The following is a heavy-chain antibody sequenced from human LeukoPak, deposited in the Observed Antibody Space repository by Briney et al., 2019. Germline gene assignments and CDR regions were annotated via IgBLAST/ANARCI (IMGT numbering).Heavy chain of an antibody. CDR1: GGSISSSPYY. J-gene: IGHJ1*01. CDR3: ARDGSRGSGNYLYPAGH. D-gene: IGHD3-10*01. V-gene: IGHV4-39*07. CDR2: IYYSGNT. Sequence: PSETLSLTCTVSGGSISSSPYYGGWIRQPPGKGLEWIGSIYYSGNTYYNPSLKSRVTISVDTSKNQFSLKLSSVTAADTAVYYCARDGSRGSGNYLYPAGHWGQGTLVTVSS.